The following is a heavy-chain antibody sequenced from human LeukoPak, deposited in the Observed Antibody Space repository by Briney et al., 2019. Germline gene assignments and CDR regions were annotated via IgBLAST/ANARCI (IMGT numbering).Heavy chain of an antibody. CDR2: ISGSGGST. Sequence: GGSLRLSCAASGFNVNNAWMSWVRQAPGKGLEWVSAISGSGGSTYYADSVKGRFTISRDNSKNTLYLQMNSLRAEDTAVYYCAKGWDSGSYPFFDYWGQGTLVTVSS. J-gene: IGHJ4*02. D-gene: IGHD1-26*01. V-gene: IGHV3-23*01. CDR1: GFNVNNAW. CDR3: AKGWDSGSYPFFDY.